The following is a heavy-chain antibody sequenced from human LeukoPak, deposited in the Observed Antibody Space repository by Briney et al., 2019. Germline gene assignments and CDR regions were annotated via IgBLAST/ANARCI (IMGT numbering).Heavy chain of an antibody. CDR1: GYSISSGYY. CDR3: ARGSRVGATPWFDP. J-gene: IGHJ5*02. CDR2: IYHSGST. V-gene: IGHV4-38-2*02. Sequence: SETLSLTCTVSGYSISSGYYWGWIRQPPGKGLEWIGSIYHSGSTYYNPSLKSRVTISVDTSKNQFSLKLSSVTAAGTAVYYCARGSRVGATPWFDPWGQGTLVTVSS. D-gene: IGHD1-26*01.